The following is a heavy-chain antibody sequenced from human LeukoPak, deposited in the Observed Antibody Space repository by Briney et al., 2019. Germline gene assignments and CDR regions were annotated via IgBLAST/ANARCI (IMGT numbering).Heavy chain of an antibody. D-gene: IGHD5-12*01. CDR1: GGTFSNYA. J-gene: IGHJ4*02. CDR3: ARVDSGWHPAPDY. CDR2: IIPIFGTT. V-gene: IGHV1-69*05. Sequence: SVKVSCKASGGTFSNYAINWVRQAPGQGLEWMGRIIPIFGTTNYAQNFQGRVTITTDESTSTAYMELNSLRSEDTAMYYCARVDSGWHPAPDYWGQGTLVTVSS.